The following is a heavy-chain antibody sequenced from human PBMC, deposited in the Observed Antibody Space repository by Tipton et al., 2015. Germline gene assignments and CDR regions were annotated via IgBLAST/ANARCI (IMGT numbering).Heavy chain of an antibody. CDR1: GFTFSTYA. D-gene: IGHD6-19*01. J-gene: IGHJ4*02. Sequence: SLRLSCAASGFTFSTYAINWVRQPPGKGLEWVSAISGSGDSTYYADSVKGRFTISRDNSKYTLYLQMNSLRADDTAVYYCAKIGQFGSGWYALDYWGQGTLVTVSS. CDR2: ISGSGDST. CDR3: AKIGQFGSGWYALDY. V-gene: IGHV3-23*01.